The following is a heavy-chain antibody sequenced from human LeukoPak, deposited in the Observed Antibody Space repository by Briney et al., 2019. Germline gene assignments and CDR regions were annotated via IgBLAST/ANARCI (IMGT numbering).Heavy chain of an antibody. J-gene: IGHJ5*02. D-gene: IGHD6-6*01. CDR2: INHSGST. CDR3: AREGGIAARPNNWFDP. V-gene: IGHV4-34*01. CDR1: GGSFSGYY. Sequence: SETLSLTCAVYGGSFSGYYWSWIRQPPGKGLEWIGEINHSGSTNYNPSLKSRVTISVGTSKNQFSLKLNSVTAADTAVYYCAREGGIAARPNNWFDPWGQGTLVTVSS.